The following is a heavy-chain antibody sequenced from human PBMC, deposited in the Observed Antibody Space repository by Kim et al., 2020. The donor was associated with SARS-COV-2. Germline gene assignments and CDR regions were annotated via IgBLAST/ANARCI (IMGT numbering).Heavy chain of an antibody. CDR3: ARRLSNTSGWGSHYCDL. D-gene: IGHD3-10*01. V-gene: IGHV4-34*01. CDR1: GGSFSGYY. Sequence: SETLSLTCAVYGGSFSGYYWSWIRQPPGKGLEGIGEINHSGRTNYNPSPKSRVTISVDTSKNQFSLKLTSVTAADTAVYYCARRLSNTSGWGSHYCDLWGQGTLVTVSS. J-gene: IGHJ4*02. CDR2: INHSGRT.